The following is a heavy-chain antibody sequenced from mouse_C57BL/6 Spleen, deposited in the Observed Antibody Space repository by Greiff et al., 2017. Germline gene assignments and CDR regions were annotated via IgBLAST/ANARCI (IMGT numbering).Heavy chain of an antibody. CDR1: GYTFTDYN. V-gene: IGHV1-18*01. D-gene: IGHD1-1*01. CDR3: ARLVYGSSFYDIDY. Sequence: EVKLMESGPELVKPGASVKIPCKASGYTFTDYNMDWVKQSHGKSLEWIGDINPNNGGTIYNQKFKGKATLTVDKSSSTAYMELRSLTSEDTAVDYCARLVYGSSFYDIDYWGQGTTLTVSS. CDR2: INPNNGGT. J-gene: IGHJ2*01.